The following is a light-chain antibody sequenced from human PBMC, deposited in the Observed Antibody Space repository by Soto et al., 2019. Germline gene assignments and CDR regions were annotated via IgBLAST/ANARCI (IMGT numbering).Light chain of an antibody. CDR3: GTWDSSLSAGV. Sequence: QSVLTQPPSVSAAPGQKVTISCSGSSSNIGNNYVSWYQQLPGTAHKLLIYDNSKRPSGIPDRFSGSKSGTSATLGITGLQTGDEADYYCGTWDSSLSAGVFGGGTKLTVL. CDR2: DNS. V-gene: IGLV1-51*01. CDR1: SSNIGNNY. J-gene: IGLJ2*01.